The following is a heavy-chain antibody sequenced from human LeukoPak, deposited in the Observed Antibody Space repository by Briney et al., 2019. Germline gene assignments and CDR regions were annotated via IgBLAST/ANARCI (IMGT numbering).Heavy chain of an antibody. Sequence: GASVKVSRKASGYTFTSYGISWVRQAPGQGLEWMGWISAYNGNTNYAQKLQGRVTMTTDTSTSTAYMELRSLRSDDTAVYYCARAGTIFGVVIKIIDYWGQGTLVTVSS. D-gene: IGHD3-3*01. CDR2: ISAYNGNT. J-gene: IGHJ4*02. CDR3: ARAGTIFGVVIKIIDY. V-gene: IGHV1-18*01. CDR1: GYTFTSYG.